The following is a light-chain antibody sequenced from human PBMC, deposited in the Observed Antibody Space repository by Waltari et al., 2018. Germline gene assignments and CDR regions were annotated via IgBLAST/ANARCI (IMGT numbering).Light chain of an antibody. Sequence: QSALTQPPSASGSPGQSVTISCTGTSGDIGTYNYVSWYQQHPGKAPKLMIYEVNKRPSGVPDRFSGAKSGNTPSLTVSGVQAGDEADYDCMSYAGTSIDVGVGGGTKLTVL. CDR3: MSYAGTSIDVG. CDR2: EVN. V-gene: IGLV2-8*01. CDR1: SGDIGTYNY. J-gene: IGLJ2*01.